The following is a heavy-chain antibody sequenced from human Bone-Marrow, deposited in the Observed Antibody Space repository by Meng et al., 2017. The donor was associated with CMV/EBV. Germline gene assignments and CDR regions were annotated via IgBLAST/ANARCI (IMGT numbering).Heavy chain of an antibody. V-gene: IGHV1-18*01. CDR3: ARTGITICGVLNWFDP. CDR2: ISGYNGNT. Sequence: ASVKVSCKASGYTFTSYGISWVRQAPGQGLEWMGWISGYNGNTNYAQKLQGRVTMTTDKSTSTAYMELRSLRSDDTAVYYCARTGITICGVLNWFDPWGQGTLVTVSS. J-gene: IGHJ5*02. D-gene: IGHD3-3*01. CDR1: GYTFTSYG.